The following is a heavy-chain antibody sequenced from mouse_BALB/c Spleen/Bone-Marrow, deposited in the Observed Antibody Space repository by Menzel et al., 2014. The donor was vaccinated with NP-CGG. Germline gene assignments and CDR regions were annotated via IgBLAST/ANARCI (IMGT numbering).Heavy chain of an antibody. Sequence: EVQLVESGGGLAQPGGSLKLSCAASGFTFSSYTMSWVRQTPEKRLEWVAYISNGGGSTYYPDTIKGRFTISRDNAKNTLCLQMSSLKSEDTAMYYCTRHVGNAYAMDYWGQGTSVTVSS. CDR2: ISNGGGST. V-gene: IGHV5-12-2*01. CDR3: TRHVGNAYAMDY. D-gene: IGHD3-1*01. J-gene: IGHJ4*01. CDR1: GFTFSSYT.